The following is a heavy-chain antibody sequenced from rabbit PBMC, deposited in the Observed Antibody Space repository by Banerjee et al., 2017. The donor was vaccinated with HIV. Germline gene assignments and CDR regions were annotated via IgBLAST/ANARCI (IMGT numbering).Heavy chain of an antibody. D-gene: IGHD8-1*01. CDR3: ASSSTSYAYFNL. V-gene: IGHV1S45*01. Sequence: QEQLEESGGDLVKPEGSLTLTCKASGFTLSSYWICWVRQAPGKGLEWIACIGDGGSGATYYAAWAKGRFTISKTSSTTMTLQLNSLTAADTATYFCASSSTSYAYFNLWGPGTLVTVS. J-gene: IGHJ4*01. CDR2: IGDGGSGAT. CDR1: GFTLSSYW.